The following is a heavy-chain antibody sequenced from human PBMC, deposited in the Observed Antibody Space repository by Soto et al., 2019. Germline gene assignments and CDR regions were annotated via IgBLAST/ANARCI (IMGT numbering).Heavy chain of an antibody. V-gene: IGHV3-23*01. Sequence: EVQLLESGGGLVQRGGSLRLSCAASGFSFSSYAMSWVRQAPGKGLVRVSGMSGSGGNTYYADSVKGRFTISRDKSNNTLYLQMNSLRAEDTAVYYCAKHRIDGMDVWGQWTTVTVAS. CDR3: AKHRIDGMDV. CDR1: GFSFSSYA. J-gene: IGHJ6*02. CDR2: MSGSGGNT. D-gene: IGHD2-21*01.